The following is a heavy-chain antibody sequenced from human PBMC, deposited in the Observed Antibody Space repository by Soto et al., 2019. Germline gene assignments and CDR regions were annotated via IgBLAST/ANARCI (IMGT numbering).Heavy chain of an antibody. J-gene: IGHJ5*02. CDR1: GGTISSYY. CDR2: IYYSGST. V-gene: IGHV4-59*01. D-gene: IGHD2-21*02. Sequence: SETLSLTCTVSGGTISSYYWSWILQPPGKGLEWIGYIYYSGSTNYNPSLKSRVTISVDTSKNQFSLKLSSVTAADTAVYYCARRSCGGDCYYNWFDPWGQGTLVTVSS. CDR3: ARRSCGGDCYYNWFDP.